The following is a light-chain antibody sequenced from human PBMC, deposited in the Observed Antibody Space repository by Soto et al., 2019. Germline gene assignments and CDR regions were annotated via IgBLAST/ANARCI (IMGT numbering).Light chain of an antibody. CDR1: QRVLYSSNNKNY. Sequence: SVMTQSPASLAVSLGERATINCKSSQRVLYSSNNKNYLAWYQQKPGQPPKLIIYWAYTRESGVPDRFSGSGSGTDFTLTISRLEPEDFAVYYCQQYGSSPWTFGQGTKVDIK. CDR3: QQYGSSPWT. J-gene: IGKJ1*01. V-gene: IGKV4-1*01. CDR2: WAY.